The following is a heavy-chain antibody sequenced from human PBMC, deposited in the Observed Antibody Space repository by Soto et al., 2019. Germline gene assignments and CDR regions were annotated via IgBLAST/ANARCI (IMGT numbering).Heavy chain of an antibody. Sequence: SETLSLTCTVSGGSISSSSYYWGWIRQPPGKGLEWIGSIYYSGSTYYNPSLKSRVTISVDTSKNQFSLKLSSVTAADTAVYYCARNVDTAMEDYYYGMDVWGQGTTVTVSS. V-gene: IGHV4-39*01. CDR3: ARNVDTAMEDYYYGMDV. CDR2: IYYSGST. D-gene: IGHD5-18*01. CDR1: GGSISSSSYY. J-gene: IGHJ6*02.